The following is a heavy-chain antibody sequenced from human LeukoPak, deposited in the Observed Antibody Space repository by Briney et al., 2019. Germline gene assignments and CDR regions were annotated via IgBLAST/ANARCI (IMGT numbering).Heavy chain of an antibody. CDR1: GYTFTSYY. CDR3: ARERTAARNWFDP. Sequence: ASVKVSCKASGYTFTSYYIHWVRQAPGQGLEWMGFINPSGGSTSYAQNFQGRVSMTRDTSTSTVYMDLSSLRSEDTAIYYCARERTAARNWFDPWGQGTLVTVSS. V-gene: IGHV1-46*01. D-gene: IGHD6-6*01. CDR2: INPSGGST. J-gene: IGHJ5*02.